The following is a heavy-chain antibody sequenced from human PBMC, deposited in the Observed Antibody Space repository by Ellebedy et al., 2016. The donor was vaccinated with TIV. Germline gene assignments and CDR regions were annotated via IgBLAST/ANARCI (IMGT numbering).Heavy chain of an antibody. CDR3: ARQDVGATTIDY. J-gene: IGHJ4*02. Sequence: ASVKVSCKASGYTFTSNGISWVRQAPGQGLEWMGWISTHSGNTNYAQKVQGRVTMTTDTSTSTAYMELRSLRSDDTAVYYCARQDVGATTIDYWGQGTLVTVSS. CDR1: GYTFTSNG. V-gene: IGHV1-18*01. D-gene: IGHD1-26*01. CDR2: ISTHSGNT.